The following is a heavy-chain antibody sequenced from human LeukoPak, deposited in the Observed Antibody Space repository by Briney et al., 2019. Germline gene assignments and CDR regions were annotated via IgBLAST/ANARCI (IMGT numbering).Heavy chain of an antibody. D-gene: IGHD1-26*01. Sequence: SETLSLTGTVSGGSISTYCWSWIRQPPGKGLEWIGYIYYSGSTNYNPSLKSRVTISVDTSKNQFSLKLSSVTAADTAVYYCTRTDSASSIDYWGQGTLVTVSA. CDR2: IYYSGST. J-gene: IGHJ4*02. CDR3: TRTDSASSIDY. V-gene: IGHV4-59*08. CDR1: GGSISTYC.